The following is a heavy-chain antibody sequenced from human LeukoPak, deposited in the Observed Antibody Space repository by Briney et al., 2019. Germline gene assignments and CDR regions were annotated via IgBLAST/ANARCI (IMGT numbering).Heavy chain of an antibody. CDR2: IIPIFGTA. D-gene: IGHD4-17*01. CDR3: AREGVHDYGDYGGIFDY. Sequence: GASVKVSCKASGGTFSSYAISWVRQAPGQGLEWMGGIIPIFGTANYAQKFQGRVTITADKSTSTAYMELSSLRSEDTAVYYCAREGVHDYGDYGGIFDYWGQGTLVTVSS. CDR1: GGTFSSYA. V-gene: IGHV1-69*06. J-gene: IGHJ4*02.